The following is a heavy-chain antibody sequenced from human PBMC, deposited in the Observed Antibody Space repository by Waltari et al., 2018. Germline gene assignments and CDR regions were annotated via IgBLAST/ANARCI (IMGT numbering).Heavy chain of an antibody. CDR3: ARGPIEDYDSSGYFLR. Sequence: QVQLQESGPGLVKPSETLSLTCAVSGYSISSGYYWGWIRPPPGKGLEWIGSIYHSGSTYYNPSLKSRVTISVDTSKNQFSLKLSSVTAADTAVYYCARGPIEDYDSSGYFLRWGQGTLVTVSS. CDR1: GYSISSGYY. D-gene: IGHD3-22*01. V-gene: IGHV4-38-2*01. CDR2: IYHSGST. J-gene: IGHJ4*02.